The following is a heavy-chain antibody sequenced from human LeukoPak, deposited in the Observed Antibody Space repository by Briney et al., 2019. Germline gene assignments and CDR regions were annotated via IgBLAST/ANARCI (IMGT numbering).Heavy chain of an antibody. CDR2: ISSSSYI. V-gene: IGHV3-21*01. CDR1: GFTFSSYS. J-gene: IGHJ4*02. D-gene: IGHD2-21*02. CDR3: ARDRVAYCGGDSLPHN. Sequence: KPGGSLRLSCAASGFTFSSYSMNWVRQAPGKGLEWVSSISSSSYIYYADSMKGRFTISRDNAKNSLYLQMNSLRAEDTAVYYCARDRVAYCGGDSLPHNWGQGTLVTVSS.